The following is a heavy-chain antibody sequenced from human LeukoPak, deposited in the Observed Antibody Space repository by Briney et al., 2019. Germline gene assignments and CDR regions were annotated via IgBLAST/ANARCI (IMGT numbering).Heavy chain of an antibody. V-gene: IGHV3-7*01. D-gene: IGHD3-3*01. Sequence: GGSLRLSCAASGFTFSRSWMSWVRQAPGKGLEWVADIKQDGSEEYYVDSVKGRFSISRDNAKNSLNLQMNSLRVEDTAVYYCARRMSDFWSGCYMDVWGKGTTVTVSS. J-gene: IGHJ6*03. CDR3: ARRMSDFWSGCYMDV. CDR2: IKQDGSEE. CDR1: GFTFSRSW.